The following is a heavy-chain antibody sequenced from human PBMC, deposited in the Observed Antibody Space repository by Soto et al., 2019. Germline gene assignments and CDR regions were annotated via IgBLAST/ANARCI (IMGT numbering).Heavy chain of an antibody. Sequence: ASVKVSCKASGGTFSSYTISWVRQAPGQGLEWMGRIIPILGIANYAQKFQGRVTITADKSTGTAYMELSSLGSEDTAVYYCARDKSPIAAAGGRFDYWGQGTLVTVSS. J-gene: IGHJ4*02. D-gene: IGHD6-13*01. CDR1: GGTFSSYT. V-gene: IGHV1-69*04. CDR2: IIPILGIA. CDR3: ARDKSPIAAAGGRFDY.